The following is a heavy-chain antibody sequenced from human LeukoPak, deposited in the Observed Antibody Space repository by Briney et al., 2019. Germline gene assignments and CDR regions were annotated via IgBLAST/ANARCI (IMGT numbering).Heavy chain of an antibody. J-gene: IGHJ4*02. Sequence: PGGSLRLSCAASGFTFSSYEMNWVRQAPGKGLEWVSYISSSDSTIYYADSVKGRFTISRDNAKNSLYLQMNSLRAEDTAVYYCAKDRVVTRRRSYYFDYWGQGTLVTVSS. D-gene: IGHD3-22*01. CDR3: AKDRVVTRRRSYYFDY. V-gene: IGHV3-48*03. CDR1: GFTFSSYE. CDR2: ISSSDSTI.